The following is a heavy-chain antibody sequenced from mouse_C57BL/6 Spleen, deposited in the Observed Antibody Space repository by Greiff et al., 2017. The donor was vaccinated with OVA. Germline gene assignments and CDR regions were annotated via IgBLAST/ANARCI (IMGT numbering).Heavy chain of an antibody. Sequence: EVKVVESEGGLVQPGRSMKLSCTASGFTFSDYYMAWVRQVPEKGLEWVANINYDGSSTYYLDSLKSRFIISRDNAKNILYLQMSSLKSEDTATYYCARDRYYGSTSYAMDYWGQGTSVTVSS. J-gene: IGHJ4*01. CDR2: INYDGSST. CDR3: ARDRYYGSTSYAMDY. CDR1: GFTFSDYY. D-gene: IGHD1-1*01. V-gene: IGHV5-16*01.